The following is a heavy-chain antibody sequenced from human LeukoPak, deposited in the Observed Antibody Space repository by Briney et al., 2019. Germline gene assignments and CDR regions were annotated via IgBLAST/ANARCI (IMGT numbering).Heavy chain of an antibody. Sequence: ASVKVSCKASRGTFSSYAISWVRQAPGQGLEWMGRIIPIFGTANYAQKFQGRVTITTDESTSTAYMELSSLRSEDTAVYYCARNRRVIREKYYYYYYYMDVWGKGTTVTVSS. CDR2: IIPIFGTA. J-gene: IGHJ6*03. V-gene: IGHV1-69*05. D-gene: IGHD2-21*01. CDR3: ARNRRVIREKYYYYYYYMDV. CDR1: RGTFSSYA.